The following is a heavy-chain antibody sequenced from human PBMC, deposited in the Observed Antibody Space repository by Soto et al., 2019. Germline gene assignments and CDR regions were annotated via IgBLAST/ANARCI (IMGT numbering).Heavy chain of an antibody. Sequence: GGSLRLSCAASGFTFSSYSMNWVRQAPGKGLEWVSSISSSSSYIYYADSVKGRFTISRDNAKNSLYLQMNSLRAEDTAVYYCARDRGDGSGDAFDIWGQGTMVTVSS. V-gene: IGHV3-21*01. CDR1: GFTFSSYS. CDR2: ISSSSSYI. J-gene: IGHJ3*02. D-gene: IGHD6-25*01. CDR3: ARDRGDGSGDAFDI.